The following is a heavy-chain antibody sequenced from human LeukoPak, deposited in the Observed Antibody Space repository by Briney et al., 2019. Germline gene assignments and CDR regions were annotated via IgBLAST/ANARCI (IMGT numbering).Heavy chain of an antibody. Sequence: ASVKVSCKASGYTFTGYYMHWVRQAPGQGLEWMGWINPNSGGTNYAQKFQGRVTMTRDTSISTAYMELSRLRSDDTAVYYCAREGRYCSSTSCYYNHFDYWGQGTLVTVSS. J-gene: IGHJ4*02. CDR3: AREGRYCSSTSCYYNHFDY. D-gene: IGHD2-2*01. V-gene: IGHV1-2*02. CDR2: INPNSGGT. CDR1: GYTFTGYY.